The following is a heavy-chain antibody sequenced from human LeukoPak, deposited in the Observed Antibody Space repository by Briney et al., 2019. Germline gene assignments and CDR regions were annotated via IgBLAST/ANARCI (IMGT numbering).Heavy chain of an antibody. D-gene: IGHD3-3*01. CDR3: SKDALDDFWSGGVAPFDS. Sequence: QSGGSLRLSCAASGFTFSSYAMYWVRQAPGKGLEYVSAITSNGGSTYYANSVKGRFTISRDNSKNTLYLQMGSLGAEDTSIYYCSKDALDDFWSGGVAPFDSWGQGTLVTVSS. J-gene: IGHJ4*02. CDR1: GFTFSSYA. V-gene: IGHV3-64*01. CDR2: ITSNGGST.